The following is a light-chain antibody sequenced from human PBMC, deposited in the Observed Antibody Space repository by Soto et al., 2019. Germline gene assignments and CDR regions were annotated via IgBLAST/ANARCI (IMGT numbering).Light chain of an antibody. J-gene: IGKJ4*01. CDR2: GAS. Sequence: EIVLTQSPATLSVSPGERATLSCRASQSVNSDLAWFQQKPGQAPRLLIYGASTTATGIPARFSGSGSGTEFTLTISSLQSEDFAICYCQQYNNWPLTCGGGTEVEIK. CDR3: QQYNNWPLT. CDR1: QSVNSD. V-gene: IGKV3-15*01.